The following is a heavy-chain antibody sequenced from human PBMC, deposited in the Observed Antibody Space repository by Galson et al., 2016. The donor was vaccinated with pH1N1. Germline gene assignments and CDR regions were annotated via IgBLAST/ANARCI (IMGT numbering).Heavy chain of an antibody. CDR2: IYSGGDT. CDR3: ARDTGA. J-gene: IGHJ5*02. V-gene: IGHV3-53*01. Sequence: SLRLPCAASGVTVSNNYMSWVRQAPGKGLEWVSCIYSGGDTYYADSVKGRFTVSRDSSKNTVYLQMNSLRAEDTAVYYCARDTGAWGQGTLVTVSS. D-gene: IGHD7-27*01. CDR1: GVTVSNNY.